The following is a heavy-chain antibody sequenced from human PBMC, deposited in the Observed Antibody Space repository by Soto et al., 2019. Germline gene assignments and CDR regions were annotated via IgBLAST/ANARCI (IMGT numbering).Heavy chain of an antibody. J-gene: IGHJ4*02. V-gene: IGHV3-30-3*01. CDR1: GFSFSSYA. Sequence: QVQLVESGGGVVQPGRSLRLSCVASGFSFSSYAMHWVRQAPGKGLDWVALISYDGNNKYYADSVKGRFTISIDNSQNTLYLQMASLKTEDTAMYYCARFNFDYWGQGTLVTVSS. CDR3: ARFNFDY. CDR2: ISYDGNNK.